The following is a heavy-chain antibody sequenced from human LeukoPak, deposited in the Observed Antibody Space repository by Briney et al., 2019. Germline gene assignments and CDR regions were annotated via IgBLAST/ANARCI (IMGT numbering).Heavy chain of an antibody. CDR1: IGSIGNDY. CDR3: ARENKGTVHDSTAAFHY. Sequence: PSETLSLTCTVSIGSIGNDYWSWLRQSPGKGLEWIANGHHSESPNYNPSLKSRVTISVDRSNNRFSLQLSSVTAADTAVYYCARENKGTVHDSTAAFHYWGQGTLVTVSS. CDR2: GHHSESP. D-gene: IGHD1-7*01. J-gene: IGHJ4*02. V-gene: IGHV4-59*01.